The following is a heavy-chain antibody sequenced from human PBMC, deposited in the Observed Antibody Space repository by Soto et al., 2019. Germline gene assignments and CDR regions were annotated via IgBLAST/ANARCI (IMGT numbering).Heavy chain of an antibody. D-gene: IGHD1-1*01. Sequence: GGSLRLSCAASGFTFSSYAMSWVRQAPGKGLEWVSAISGSGGSTYYADSVKGRFTISRDNSKNPLYLQMNSLRAEDTAVYYCAKDLKGRKWFPNWFDYWGQGTLVTVSS. J-gene: IGHJ4*02. CDR2: ISGSGGST. CDR3: AKDLKGRKWFPNWFDY. CDR1: GFTFSSYA. V-gene: IGHV3-23*01.